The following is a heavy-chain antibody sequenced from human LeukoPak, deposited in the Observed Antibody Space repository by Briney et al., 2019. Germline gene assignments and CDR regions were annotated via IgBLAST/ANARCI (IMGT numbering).Heavy chain of an antibody. CDR2: IYYSGST. CDR3: ARDRVYVWGSYRSPPDY. J-gene: IGHJ4*02. Sequence: SETLSLTCTVSGGSISSSSYYWGWIRQPPGKGLEWIGSIYYSGSTYYNPSLKSRVTISVDTSKNQFSLKLSSVTAADTAMYYCARDRVYVWGSYRSPPDYWGQGTLVTVSS. CDR1: GGSISSSSYY. D-gene: IGHD3-16*02. V-gene: IGHV4-39*07.